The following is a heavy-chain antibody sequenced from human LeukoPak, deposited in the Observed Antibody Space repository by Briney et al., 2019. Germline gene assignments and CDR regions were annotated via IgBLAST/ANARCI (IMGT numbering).Heavy chain of an antibody. V-gene: IGHV4-4*02. J-gene: IGHJ5*02. D-gene: IGHD1-26*01. CDR3: ARKKELRELRGSTHWFDP. Sequence: SGTLSLTCAVSGGSISSSNWWSWVRQPPGKGLEWIGEIYHSGSTNYNPSLKSRVTISVDKSKNQFSLKLSSVTAADTAVYYCARKKELRELRGSTHWFDPWGQGTLVTVSS. CDR2: IYHSGST. CDR1: GGSISSSNW.